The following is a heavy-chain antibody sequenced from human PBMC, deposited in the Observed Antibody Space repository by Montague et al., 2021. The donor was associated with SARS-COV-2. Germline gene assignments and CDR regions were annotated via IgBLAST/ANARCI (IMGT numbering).Heavy chain of an antibody. V-gene: IGHV4-39*02. D-gene: IGHD1/OR15-1a*01. CDR3: ARWGLNNAFDI. Sequence: SETLSLTCSVSGDSISRSHYFWAWIRQPPGMGLEWIGSIHFTGKTYYHPSLESRVTISIDTSKNHFSPRLSSVTAADSAVFYCARWGLNNAFDIWGLGTMITISS. J-gene: IGHJ3*02. CDR1: GDSISRSHYF. CDR2: IHFTGKT.